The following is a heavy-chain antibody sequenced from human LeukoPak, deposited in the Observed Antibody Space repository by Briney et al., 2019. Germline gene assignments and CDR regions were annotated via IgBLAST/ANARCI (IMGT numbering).Heavy chain of an antibody. D-gene: IGHD2-2*01. Sequence: GGSLRLSCAASGFTFNSYWMSWVRQAPGKGLEWVANIKQDGSEKYYVDSVKGRFTISRDNAKNSVYLQMNSLKTEDTAVYYCTTAPDIVVVPAATTYNWFDPWGQGTLVTVSS. J-gene: IGHJ5*02. CDR1: GFTFNSYW. CDR3: TTAPDIVVVPAATTYNWFDP. V-gene: IGHV3-7*03. CDR2: IKQDGSEK.